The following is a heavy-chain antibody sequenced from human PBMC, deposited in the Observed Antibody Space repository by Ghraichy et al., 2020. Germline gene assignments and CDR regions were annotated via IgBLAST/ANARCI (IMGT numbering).Heavy chain of an antibody. D-gene: IGHD1-20*01. CDR1: GDSITSTYY. J-gene: IGHJ4*02. V-gene: IGHV4-39*01. CDR2: IYYTGST. CDR3: ARHITGNYEAPSDY. Sequence: SETLSLTCTVSGDSITSTYYWGWIRQPPGKGLEWIGSIYYTGSTYYNPSLESRVTMSVDTSTNQFSLKLSSVTAAATAIYYCARHITGNYEAPSDYWGQGTLVTVSS.